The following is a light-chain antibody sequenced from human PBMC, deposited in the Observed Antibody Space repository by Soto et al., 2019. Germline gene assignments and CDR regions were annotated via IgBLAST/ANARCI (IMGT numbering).Light chain of an antibody. J-gene: IGLJ1*01. CDR2: NNN. V-gene: IGLV1-44*01. Sequence: QSVLTQPPSASGTPGQRVTISCSGGSSNIGTNAVNWYQQLPGTAPKLLIYNNNQRPSGVPDRFSGSKSGTSASLAISGLQSEEEADDDCAAWDDSLNGYGFGTGTKLTVL. CDR3: AAWDDSLNGYG. CDR1: SSNIGTNA.